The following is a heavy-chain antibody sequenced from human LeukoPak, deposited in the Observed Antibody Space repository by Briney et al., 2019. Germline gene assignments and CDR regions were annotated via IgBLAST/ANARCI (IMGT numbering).Heavy chain of an antibody. J-gene: IGHJ5*02. CDR2: IDWNGGST. CDR1: GFTFDDYG. CDR3: AREFLAVSGT. V-gene: IGHV3-20*04. Sequence: GGSLRLSCAASGFTFDDYGMSWVRQAPGKGLEWVSGIDWNGGSTSYADSVKGRFTISRDNAKKSLYLQMNSLRAEDTALYYCAREFLAVSGTWGQGTLVTVSS. D-gene: IGHD6-19*01.